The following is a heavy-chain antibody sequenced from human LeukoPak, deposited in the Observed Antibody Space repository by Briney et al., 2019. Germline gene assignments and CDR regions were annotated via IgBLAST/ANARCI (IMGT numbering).Heavy chain of an antibody. Sequence: SVTVSFKASGGTFIIYAISWVRQAPGQGREWMGGIIPIFGTANYAQKFQGRVTITADESTSTAYMELSSLRSEDTAVYYCARNFIAAAGTPFDYWGQAPLVTVSS. V-gene: IGHV1-69*13. CDR2: IIPIFGTA. CDR3: ARNFIAAAGTPFDY. D-gene: IGHD6-13*01. CDR1: GGTFIIYA. J-gene: IGHJ4*02.